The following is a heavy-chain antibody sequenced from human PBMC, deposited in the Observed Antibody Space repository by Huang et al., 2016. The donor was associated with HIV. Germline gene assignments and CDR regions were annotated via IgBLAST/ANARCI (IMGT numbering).Heavy chain of an antibody. J-gene: IGHJ4*02. D-gene: IGHD6-6*01. CDR3: ARDWSFGSSTSPAD. Sequence: QVQLVQSGAEVKNPGASVRVSCKASGYTFTDSTIHWVRQAPGQGLGWMGWINPKRGGTIDAERLQGRITMTRDTTISTVHMDLRRIQSDDTAVYFCARDWSFGSSTSPADWGQGTLVTVSS. CDR1: GYTFTDST. CDR2: INPKRGGT. V-gene: IGHV1-2*02.